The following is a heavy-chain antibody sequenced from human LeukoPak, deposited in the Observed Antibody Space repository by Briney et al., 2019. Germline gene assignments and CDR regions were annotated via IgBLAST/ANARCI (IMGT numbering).Heavy chain of an antibody. CDR3: AKATSYSSSWTDY. J-gene: IGHJ4*02. D-gene: IGHD6-13*01. V-gene: IGHV3-23*01. CDR1: GCTFSSYA. Sequence: GGSLRLSCAASGCTFSSYAMSWVRQAPGKGLEWVSAISGSGGSTYYAGSVKGRFTISRDNSKNTLYLQMNSLRAEDTAVYYCAKATSYSSSWTDYWGQGTLVTVSS. CDR2: ISGSGGST.